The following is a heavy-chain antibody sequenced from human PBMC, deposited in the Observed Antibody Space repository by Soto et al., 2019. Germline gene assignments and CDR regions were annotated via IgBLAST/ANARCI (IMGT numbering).Heavy chain of an antibody. D-gene: IGHD3-3*01. CDR3: ARASSSTYYDFWSGLGNWFDP. Sequence: ASVKVSCKASGGTFSSYAISWVRQAPGQGLEWMGGIIPIFGTANYAQKFQGRVTITADESTSTAYMELSSLRSEDTAVYYCARASSSTYYDFWSGLGNWFDPWGQGTLVTVSS. V-gene: IGHV1-69*13. CDR2: IIPIFGTA. CDR1: GGTFSSYA. J-gene: IGHJ5*02.